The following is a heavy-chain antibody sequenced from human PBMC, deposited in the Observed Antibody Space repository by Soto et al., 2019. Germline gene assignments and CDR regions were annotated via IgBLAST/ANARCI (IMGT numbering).Heavy chain of an antibody. V-gene: IGHV3-7*03. Sequence: EVQLVESGGNLVQPGGSLRLSCAASGFTFNAYWMSWVRQAPGKGLEWVANIKQDGSEKYYVDSVEGRFTISRDNIKNSVFLQMNSLRAKDTAVYYCARNRIGTIWNREYFQHWGQGTLVTVSA. CDR2: IKQDGSEK. J-gene: IGHJ1*01. D-gene: IGHD1-1*01. CDR1: GFTFNAYW. CDR3: ARNRIGTIWNREYFQH.